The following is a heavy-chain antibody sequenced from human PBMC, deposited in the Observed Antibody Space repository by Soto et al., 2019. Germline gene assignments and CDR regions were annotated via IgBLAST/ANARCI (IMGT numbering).Heavy chain of an antibody. J-gene: IGHJ3*02. CDR3: ARAKGIAARPDAFDI. D-gene: IGHD6-13*01. Sequence: GGSLRLSCAASGFTVISNYMSWVRQAPWKGLEWVSVIYSGGSTYYADSVKGRFTISRDNSKNTLYLQMNSLRAEDTAVYYCARAKGIAARPDAFDIWGQGTMVTVSS. CDR1: GFTVISNY. CDR2: IYSGGST. V-gene: IGHV3-66*01.